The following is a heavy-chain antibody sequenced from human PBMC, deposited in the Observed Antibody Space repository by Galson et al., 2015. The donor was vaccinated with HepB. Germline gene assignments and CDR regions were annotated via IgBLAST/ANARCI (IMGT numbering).Heavy chain of an antibody. CDR2: ISWDGGST. J-gene: IGHJ3*02. Sequence: SLRLSCAASGFTFSTYGLHWVRQAPGKGLEWVSLISWDGGSTYYADSVKGRFTISRDNSKNSLYLQMNSLRTEDTALYYCAKVYCSSTSCYKSAFDIWGQGTMVTVSS. CDR1: GFTFSTYG. CDR3: AKVYCSSTSCYKSAFDI. V-gene: IGHV3-43*02. D-gene: IGHD2-2*02.